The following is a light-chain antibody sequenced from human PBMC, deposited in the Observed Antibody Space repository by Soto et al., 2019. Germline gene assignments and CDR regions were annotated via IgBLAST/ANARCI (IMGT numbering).Light chain of an antibody. CDR2: GAY. CDR3: QQYGSSPRAMYT. J-gene: IGKJ2*01. Sequence: EIVLTQSPGTLSLSPGERATLSCRASQSISSSYLAWYQQKPGQAPRLLIYGAYSRATGIPDRFSSSGSGTDFTLTSSRLEPEDFAVYYCQQYGSSPRAMYTFGQGTKLEIK. V-gene: IGKV3-20*01. CDR1: QSISSSY.